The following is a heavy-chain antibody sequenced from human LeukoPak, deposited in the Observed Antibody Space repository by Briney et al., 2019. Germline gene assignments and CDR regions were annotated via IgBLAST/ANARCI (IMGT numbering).Heavy chain of an antibody. CDR2: FDPEDGET. CDR1: GYTLTELS. J-gene: IGHJ4*02. Sequence: EASVKVSCKVSGYTLTELSMHWVRQAPGKGLEWMGGFDPEDGETIYAQKFQGRVTMTEDTSTDTAYMELSSLRSEDTAVYYCATSQNCYDSSGYYRYFDYWGQGTLVTVSS. CDR3: ATSQNCYDSSGYYRYFDY. V-gene: IGHV1-24*01. D-gene: IGHD3-22*01.